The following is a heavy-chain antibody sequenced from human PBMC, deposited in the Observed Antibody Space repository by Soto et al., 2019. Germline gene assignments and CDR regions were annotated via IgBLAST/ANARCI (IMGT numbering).Heavy chain of an antibody. V-gene: IGHV2-5*02. CDR1: GFSLSNSGVA. Sequence: QITLKESGLTLVKPTQTLTLTCTFSGFSLSNSGVAVGWIRQPPGKALEWLALIYWDDDKRYNPSLKSRLTVTNYTSGNQVVLTLTNMDSVDTGTYCGARRRPRKDWFVPWGHGTLVTVSS. CDR2: IYWDDDK. J-gene: IGHJ5*02. CDR3: ARRRPRKDWFVP.